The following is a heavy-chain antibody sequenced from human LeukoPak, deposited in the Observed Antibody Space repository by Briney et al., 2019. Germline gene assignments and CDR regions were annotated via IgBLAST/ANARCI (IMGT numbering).Heavy chain of an antibody. J-gene: IGHJ5*02. V-gene: IGHV4-59*01. D-gene: IGHD6-13*01. CDR1: GGSMRGYY. CDR3: ARLPSSSWLNWFDP. Sequence: SETLSLTCTVSGGSMRGYYWSWIRQPPGKGLEWIGYIYYSGSTTYNPSLKSRVTISVDTSKNQFSLKVSSVTAADTAVYYCARLPSSSWLNWFDPWGQGTLVTVSS. CDR2: IYYSGST.